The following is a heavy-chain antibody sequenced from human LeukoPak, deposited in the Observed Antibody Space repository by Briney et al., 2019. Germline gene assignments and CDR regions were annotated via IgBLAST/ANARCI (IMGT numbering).Heavy chain of an antibody. Sequence: GGSLRLSCAASGFTFSNAWMSWVRQAPGKGLEWVSAISGSGGSTYYADSVKGRFTISRDNSKNTLYLQMNSLRAEDTAVYYCAKDPNGSADYWGQGTLVTVSS. V-gene: IGHV3-23*01. J-gene: IGHJ4*02. D-gene: IGHD5-24*01. CDR2: ISGSGGST. CDR3: AKDPNGSADY. CDR1: GFTFSNAW.